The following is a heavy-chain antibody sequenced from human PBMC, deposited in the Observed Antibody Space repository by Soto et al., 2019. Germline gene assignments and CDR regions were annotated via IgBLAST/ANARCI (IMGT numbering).Heavy chain of an antibody. V-gene: IGHV3-73*02. J-gene: IGHJ4*02. D-gene: IGHD1-26*01. CDR3: TSGGYPSR. Sequence: VQLVESGGGLVQPGGSLKLSCAASGFSFSGSAMHWVRQASGKGLEWLGHIRTKVNSYATASAASVKGRFTISRDDSKNTAFLQMSSLKTEDTAVYYCTSGGYPSRWGQGTLVTVSS. CDR1: GFSFSGSA. CDR2: IRTKVNSYAT.